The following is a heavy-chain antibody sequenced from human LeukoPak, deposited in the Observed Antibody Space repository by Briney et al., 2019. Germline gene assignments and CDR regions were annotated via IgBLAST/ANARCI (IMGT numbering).Heavy chain of an antibody. D-gene: IGHD2-15*01. Sequence: PGGSLRLSCAASGFTFSSYAMHWVRQAPGKGLEWVAVISYDGSNKYYADSVKGRFTISRDNSKNTLYLQMNSLRAEDTAEYYCARAPFSTVVAASDYWGQGTLVTVSS. J-gene: IGHJ4*02. CDR3: ARAPFSTVVAASDY. V-gene: IGHV3-30-3*01. CDR1: GFTFSSYA. CDR2: ISYDGSNK.